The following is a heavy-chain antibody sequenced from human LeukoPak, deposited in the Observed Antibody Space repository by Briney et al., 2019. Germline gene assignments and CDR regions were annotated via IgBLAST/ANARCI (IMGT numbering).Heavy chain of an antibody. CDR2: TYYRSKWFY. V-gene: IGHV6-1*01. D-gene: IGHD3-10*01. CDR1: GDSVSSESTA. CDR3: ARGYPMIRGINAFDI. Sequence: QTLSLTCAISGDSVSSESTAWNWIRQSPSRGLVWLGRTYYRSKWFYNFAPSVKSRITINPDTSNNQFSLHLNSVTPEDTALYFCARGYPMIRGINAFDIWAQGTLVTVSS. J-gene: IGHJ3*02.